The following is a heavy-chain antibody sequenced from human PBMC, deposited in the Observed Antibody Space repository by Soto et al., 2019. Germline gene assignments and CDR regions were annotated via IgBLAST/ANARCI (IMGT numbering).Heavy chain of an antibody. Sequence: EVQLVESGGGLVKPGGSLRLSCAASGFTFSSYSMNWVRQAPGKGLEWVSSISSSSSYIYYADSVKGRFTISRDNAKNPLYLQMNSLRAEDTAVYYCARDRKPVTLNWYFDLWGRGTLVTVSS. CDR2: ISSSSSYI. CDR1: GFTFSSYS. V-gene: IGHV3-21*01. J-gene: IGHJ2*01. CDR3: ARDRKPVTLNWYFDL. D-gene: IGHD4-17*01.